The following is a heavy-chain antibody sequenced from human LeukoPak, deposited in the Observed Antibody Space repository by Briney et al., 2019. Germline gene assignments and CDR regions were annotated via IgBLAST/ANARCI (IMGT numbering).Heavy chain of an antibody. CDR2: IYASGYT. J-gene: IGHJ4*02. CDR3: ARNHIVTGTYFDS. V-gene: IGHV4-4*07. CDR1: GDSISSYY. D-gene: IGHD3-10*01. Sequence: SETLSPTCTVSGDSISSYYWNWIRQPAGKGLEWIGRIYASGYTEYNPSLQTRVTMSVDTSKNEFSLKVDTVTAADTAVYFCARNHIVTGTYFDSWGQGILVTVSS.